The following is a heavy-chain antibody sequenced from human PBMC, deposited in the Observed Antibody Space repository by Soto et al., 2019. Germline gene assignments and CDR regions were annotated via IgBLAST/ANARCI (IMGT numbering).Heavy chain of an antibody. V-gene: IGHV3-30-3*01. CDR3: AKAGGDYDGNDAFDI. Sequence: LSCAASGFTFSSYAMHWVRQAPGKGLEWGAVISYDGSNKYYADSVKGRFTISRDNSKNTLYLQMNSLRAEDTAVYYFAKAGGDYDGNDAFDIWGQGTMVT. D-gene: IGHD4-17*01. CDR2: ISYDGSNK. CDR1: GFTFSSYA. J-gene: IGHJ3*02.